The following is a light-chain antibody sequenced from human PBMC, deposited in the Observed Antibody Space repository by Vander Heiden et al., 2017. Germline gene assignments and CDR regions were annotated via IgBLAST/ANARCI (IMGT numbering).Light chain of an antibody. CDR3: HQRDSTPLT. Sequence: DIQMTQSPSSLSASVGDRVTITCRASQSISSYLNWYQQKPGKAPKLLIYAASSLQSGVPSRFSGSGSGTDFTLTISRLQPEDFATYYCHQRDSTPLTFGGGTKVEIK. CDR2: AAS. J-gene: IGKJ4*01. V-gene: IGKV1-39*01. CDR1: QSISSY.